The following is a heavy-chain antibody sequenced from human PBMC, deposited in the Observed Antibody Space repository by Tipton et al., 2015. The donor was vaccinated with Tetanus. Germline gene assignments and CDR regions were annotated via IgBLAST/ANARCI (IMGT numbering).Heavy chain of an antibody. V-gene: IGHV1-46*01. J-gene: IGHJ4*02. CDR3: ARGMDYDSSGIDDF. D-gene: IGHD3-22*01. CDR2: INPSGGRT. Sequence: QLVQSGAEVKKPGASVNVSCKASGYTFTSYFMQWVRQAPGQGLEWMGIINPSGGRTNYVQKFQGRLTMTRDKSTSTVYMELSSLRSDDTAIYYCARGMDYDSSGIDDFWGQGTLVTVSS. CDR1: GYTFTSYF.